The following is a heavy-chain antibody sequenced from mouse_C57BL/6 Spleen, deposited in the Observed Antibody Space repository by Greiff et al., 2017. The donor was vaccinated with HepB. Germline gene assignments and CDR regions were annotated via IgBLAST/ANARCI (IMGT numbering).Heavy chain of an antibody. CDR3: ARSYYSNYGYFDY. CDR2: INPNNGGT. J-gene: IGHJ2*01. Sequence: EVQLQQSGPELVKPGASVKISCKASGYTFTDYYMNWVKQSHGKSLEWIGDINPNNGGTSYNQKFKGKATLTVDKYSSTAYMELRSLTSEDSAVYYCARSYYSNYGYFDYWGQGTTLTVSS. CDR1: GYTFTDYY. V-gene: IGHV1-26*01. D-gene: IGHD2-5*01.